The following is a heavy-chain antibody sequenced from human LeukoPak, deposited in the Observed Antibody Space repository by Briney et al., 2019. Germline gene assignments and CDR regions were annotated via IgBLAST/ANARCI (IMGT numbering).Heavy chain of an antibody. CDR3: ARSAPGSGDPYYFDY. CDR2: INPSGGST. CDR1: GYTFTSYY. V-gene: IGHV1-46*01. J-gene: IGHJ4*02. Sequence: ASVKVSCKASGYTFTSYYMHWVRQAPGQGLEWMGIINPSGGSTSYAQKFQGRVTMTRDTSTSTVYMELSSLGSEDTAVYYCARSAPGSGDPYYFDYWGQGTLVTVSS. D-gene: IGHD3-10*01.